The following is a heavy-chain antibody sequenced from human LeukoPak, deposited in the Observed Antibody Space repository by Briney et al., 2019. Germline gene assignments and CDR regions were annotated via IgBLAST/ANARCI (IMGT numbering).Heavy chain of an antibody. CDR2: IYYSGST. V-gene: IGHV4-31*03. CDR3: ARSGYGDFRIDY. Sequence: PSQTLSLTCTVSGGSISSGGYSWSWIRQHPGKGLEWIGYIYYSGSTYYNPSLKSRVTISVDTSKNQFSLKLSSVTAADTAVYYCARSGYGDFRIDYWGQGTLVTVSS. J-gene: IGHJ4*02. CDR1: GGSISSGGYS. D-gene: IGHD4-17*01.